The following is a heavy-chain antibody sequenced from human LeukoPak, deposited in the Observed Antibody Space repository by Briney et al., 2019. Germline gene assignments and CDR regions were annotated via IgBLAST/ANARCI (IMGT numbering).Heavy chain of an antibody. D-gene: IGHD1-26*01. Sequence: GGSLRLSCAASGFTFSTYGMAWVRQAPGKGLEWVSLISGGGGNTYYADSVKGRFTISRDNSKNTVSLQMNSLRAEDTAVYYCAKDVRVGGGGMDVWGQGTPVTVSS. CDR2: ISGGGGNT. V-gene: IGHV3-23*01. CDR1: GFTFSTYG. J-gene: IGHJ6*02. CDR3: AKDVRVGGGGMDV.